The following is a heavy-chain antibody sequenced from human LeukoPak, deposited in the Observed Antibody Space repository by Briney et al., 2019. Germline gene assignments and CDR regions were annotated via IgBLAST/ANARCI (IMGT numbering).Heavy chain of an antibody. CDR2: IYYSGST. Sequence: SETLSLTCTVSGGSISSYYWSWIRQPPGKGLEWIGYIYYSGSTNYNPSLKSRVTISVDTSKIQFSLKLSSVTAADTAVYYCARHPVPRPTPFDYWGQGTLVTVSS. CDR1: GGSISSYY. CDR3: ARHPVPRPTPFDY. J-gene: IGHJ4*02. V-gene: IGHV4-59*08. D-gene: IGHD2-15*01.